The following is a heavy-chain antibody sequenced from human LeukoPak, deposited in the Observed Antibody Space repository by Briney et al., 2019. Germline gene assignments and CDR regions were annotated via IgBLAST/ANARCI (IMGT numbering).Heavy chain of an antibody. CDR3: ARDWSGFDY. D-gene: IGHD3-3*01. CDR1: GFTFSSYS. CDR2: ISSSSSTI. V-gene: IGHV3-48*01. J-gene: IGHJ4*02. Sequence: PGGSLRLSCAASGFTFSSYSMNWVRQAPGKGLEWVSYISSSSSTIYYADSAKGRFTISRDNAKNSLYLQMNSLRAEDTAVYYCARDWSGFDYWGQGTLVTVSS.